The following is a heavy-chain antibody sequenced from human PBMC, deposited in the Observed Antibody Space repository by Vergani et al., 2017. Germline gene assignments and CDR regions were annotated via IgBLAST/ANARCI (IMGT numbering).Heavy chain of an antibody. V-gene: IGHV3-21*01. CDR1: GFTFSSYS. J-gene: IGHJ5*02. CDR2: ISSSSSYT. D-gene: IGHD4-23*01. Sequence: EVQLVESGGGLVKPGGSLRLSCAASGFTFSSYSMNWVRQAPGKGLEWVSSISSSSSYTYYADSVKGRFTISRDNAKNSLYLQMNSLRAEDTAVYYCARDIGNSRVWGFDPWGQGTLVTVSS. CDR3: ARDIGNSRVWGFDP.